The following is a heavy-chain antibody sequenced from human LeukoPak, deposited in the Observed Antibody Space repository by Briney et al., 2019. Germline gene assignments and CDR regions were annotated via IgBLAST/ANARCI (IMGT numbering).Heavy chain of an antibody. Sequence: GGSLRLSCAASRFTLSSRSVNWVRQAPGKGLEWVSSISSSSSYIYYSDSVKGRFTISRDNARNSLYLQMNNLRAEDTAVYYCARAAENYGGRFDSWGQGTLVTVSS. V-gene: IGHV3-21*01. CDR1: RFTLSSRS. CDR2: ISSSSSYI. CDR3: ARAAENYGGRFDS. D-gene: IGHD3-16*01. J-gene: IGHJ4*02.